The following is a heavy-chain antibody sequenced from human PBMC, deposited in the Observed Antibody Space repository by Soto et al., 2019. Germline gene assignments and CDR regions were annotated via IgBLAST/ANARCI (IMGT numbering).Heavy chain of an antibody. CDR2: IRYDGSSK. Sequence: QVQLVESGGGVVEPGGSLRLSCTPSGFTFNTYGMHWVRQAPGKGLERVAIIRYDGSSKYYADSVTGRFTMSRDNTKKALYLQMMRLRAEDTALYHWAGAGCNGAYFSSWPFNYAVDVWGQGATVSVSS. J-gene: IGHJ6*02. D-gene: IGHD2-15*01. CDR1: GFTFNTYG. CDR3: AGAGCNGAYFSSWPFNYAVDV. V-gene: IGHV3-33*08.